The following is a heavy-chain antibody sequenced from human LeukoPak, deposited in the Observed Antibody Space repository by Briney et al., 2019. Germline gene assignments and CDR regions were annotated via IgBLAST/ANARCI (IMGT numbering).Heavy chain of an antibody. Sequence: GGSLRLSCAVSGFTFSTYWMSWVRQAPGKGLEWVAFIRYDGSNKYYADSVKGRFTISRDNSKNTLYLQMNSLRAEDTAVYYCAKDLCGGDCPLGSFDYWGQGTLVTVSS. D-gene: IGHD2-21*01. CDR3: AKDLCGGDCPLGSFDY. J-gene: IGHJ4*02. CDR2: IRYDGSNK. V-gene: IGHV3-30*02. CDR1: GFTFSTYW.